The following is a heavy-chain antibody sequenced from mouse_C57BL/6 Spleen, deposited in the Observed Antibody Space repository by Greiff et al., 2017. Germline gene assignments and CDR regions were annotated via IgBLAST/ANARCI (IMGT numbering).Heavy chain of an antibody. D-gene: IGHD2-4*01. CDR3: ARGGYYDYDGGYFDV. CDR2: IYPGSGST. CDR1: GYTFTSYW. Sequence: QVQLQQPGAELVKPGASVKMSCKASGYTFTSYWITWVKQRPGQGLEWIGDIYPGSGSTNYNEKFKSKATLTVDTSSSTAYMQLSSLTSEDSAVYYCARGGYYDYDGGYFDVWGTGTTVTVSS. V-gene: IGHV1-55*01. J-gene: IGHJ1*03.